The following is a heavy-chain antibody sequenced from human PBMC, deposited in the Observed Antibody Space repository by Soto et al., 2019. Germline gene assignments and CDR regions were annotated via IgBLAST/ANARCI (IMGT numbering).Heavy chain of an antibody. D-gene: IGHD4-17*01. Sequence: GGSLRLSCTASGFTFNHYAMSWVRQAPGKGLEWVSSVSGRGGSTKYADSVKGRFIISRDNSNSTLYLQMDSLRGEDTAVYYCAKDSTVTTSLYFYYYGFDVWGQGTTVTVSS. V-gene: IGHV3-23*01. CDR2: VSGRGGST. CDR1: GFTFNHYA. J-gene: IGHJ6*02. CDR3: AKDSTVTTSLYFYYYGFDV.